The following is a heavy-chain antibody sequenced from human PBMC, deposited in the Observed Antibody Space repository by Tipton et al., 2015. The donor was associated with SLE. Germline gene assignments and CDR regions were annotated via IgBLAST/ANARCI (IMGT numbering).Heavy chain of an antibody. V-gene: IGHV1-2*06. D-gene: IGHD2-15*01. Sequence: QLVQSGAEVKKPGASVRVSCKASGYTFTSYGISWVRQAPGQGLEWMGRINPNSGGTNYAQKFQGRVTMTRDTSISTAYMELSRLRSDDTAVYYCARGDCSGGGCYPWGQGTLVTVSS. CDR3: ARGDCSGGGCYP. CDR2: INPNSGGT. CDR1: GYTFTSYG. J-gene: IGHJ5*02.